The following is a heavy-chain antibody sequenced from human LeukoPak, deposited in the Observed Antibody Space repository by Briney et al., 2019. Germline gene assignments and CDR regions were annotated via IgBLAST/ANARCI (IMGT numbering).Heavy chain of an antibody. CDR3: XRVXVGAADY. CDR1: GFTFSSYS. J-gene: IGHJ4*02. V-gene: IGHV3-21*01. D-gene: IGHD1-26*01. Sequence: PGGSLRLSCAASGFTFSSYSMNWVRQAPGKGLEWVSSISSSSSYIYYADSVKGRFTISRDNAKNSLYLQMNGLRAEDTAVYYXXRVXVGAADYWGQGTLVTXSS. CDR2: ISSSSSYI.